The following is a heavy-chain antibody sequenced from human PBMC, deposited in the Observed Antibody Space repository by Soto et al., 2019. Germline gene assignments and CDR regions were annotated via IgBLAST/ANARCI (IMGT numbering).Heavy chain of an antibody. V-gene: IGHV1-2*04. D-gene: IGHD3-22*01. Sequence: ASVKVSSKASGYTFTGCYMHWARQAPGQGHERMGWINPNSGGTNYAQKFHGWITMTRDTSISTAYMELSRLRSDDTAVYYCARVKPTYYYDSSGPADAFDIWGQGTMVTVSS. CDR3: ARVKPTYYYDSSGPADAFDI. CDR1: GYTFTGCY. CDR2: INPNSGGT. J-gene: IGHJ3*02.